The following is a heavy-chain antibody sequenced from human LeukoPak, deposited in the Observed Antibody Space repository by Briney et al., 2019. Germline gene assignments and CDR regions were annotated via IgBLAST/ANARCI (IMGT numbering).Heavy chain of an antibody. D-gene: IGHD2-15*01. CDR2: INWNGGST. CDR1: GFTFDDYG. V-gene: IGHV3-20*04. J-gene: IGHJ4*02. Sequence: PGGSLRLSCAASGFTFDDYGMSWVRQAPGKGLEWVSGINWNGGSTGYADSVKGRFTISRDNAKNSLYLQMNSLRAEDAALYYCAREDCSGGSCYLDYWGQGTLVTVSS. CDR3: AREDCSGGSCYLDY.